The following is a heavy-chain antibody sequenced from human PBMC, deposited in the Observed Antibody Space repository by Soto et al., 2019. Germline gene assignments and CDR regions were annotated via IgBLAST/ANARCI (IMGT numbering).Heavy chain of an antibody. CDR1: GFTFSSYG. CDR2: IKQDGSEK. Sequence: GGSLRLSCAASGFTFSSYGMHWVRQAPGKGLEWVANIKQDGSEKYYVDSVKGRFTISRDNAKNSLYLQMNSLRAEDTAVYYCARDGIRRAVAGTIDYWGQGTLVTVSS. J-gene: IGHJ4*02. D-gene: IGHD6-19*01. V-gene: IGHV3-7*01. CDR3: ARDGIRRAVAGTIDY.